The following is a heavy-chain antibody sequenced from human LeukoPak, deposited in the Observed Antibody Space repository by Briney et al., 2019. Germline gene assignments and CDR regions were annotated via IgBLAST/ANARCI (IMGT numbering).Heavy chain of an antibody. D-gene: IGHD6-19*01. CDR3: AKDRGASSGWYRTGYYFDY. CDR2: ISGSGGST. V-gene: IGHV3-23*01. Sequence: GGSLRLSCAASGFTFSSYAMSWVRQAPGKGLEWVSAISGSGGSTYYADSVKGRFTISRDNSKNTLYLQMNSLRAEDTAVYYCAKDRGASSGWYRTGYYFDYWGQGTLVTVSS. CDR1: GFTFSSYA. J-gene: IGHJ4*02.